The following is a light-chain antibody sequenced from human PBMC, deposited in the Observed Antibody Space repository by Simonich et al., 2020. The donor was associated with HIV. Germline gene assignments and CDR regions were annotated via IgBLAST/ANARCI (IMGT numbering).Light chain of an antibody. J-gene: IGKJ3*01. CDR2: AAY. V-gene: IGKV1-39*01. CDR3: QQYNNWPPGGGLFT. Sequence: DIQMTQSPSSLSASVGDRVTITCRASQSISRYLNWYKQKPGKAPKLLFYAAYSLQSGVPSRFSGSGSGTDFTCTISSLQSEDFAVYYCQQYNNWPPGGGLFTFGPGTKVDIK. CDR1: QSISRY.